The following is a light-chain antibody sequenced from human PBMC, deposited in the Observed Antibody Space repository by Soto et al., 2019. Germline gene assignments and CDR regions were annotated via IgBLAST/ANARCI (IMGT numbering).Light chain of an antibody. CDR2: AAS. Sequence: DIQLTQSPSFLSASVGDRVTITCRASQGISSYLAWYQQKPGKAPKLLIYAASTLQSGVPSRFSGSGSGTEFTFPISSLQPEDFATDYCQQLNSYPRTFGQGTKVEIK. J-gene: IGKJ1*01. CDR3: QQLNSYPRT. V-gene: IGKV1-9*01. CDR1: QGISSY.